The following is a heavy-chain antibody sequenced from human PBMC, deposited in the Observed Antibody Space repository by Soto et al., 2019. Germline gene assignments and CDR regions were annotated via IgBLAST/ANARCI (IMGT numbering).Heavy chain of an antibody. CDR2: ISSSSSTI. CDR3: ARAGGIAAAVLPPYYYYMDV. J-gene: IGHJ6*03. Sequence: GGSLRLSCAASGFTFSSYSMNWVRQAPGKGLEWVSYISSSSSTIYYADSVKGRFTISRDNAKNSLYLQMNSLRAEDTAVYYCARAGGIAAAVLPPYYYYMDVWGKGTTVTVSS. CDR1: GFTFSSYS. V-gene: IGHV3-48*01. D-gene: IGHD6-13*01.